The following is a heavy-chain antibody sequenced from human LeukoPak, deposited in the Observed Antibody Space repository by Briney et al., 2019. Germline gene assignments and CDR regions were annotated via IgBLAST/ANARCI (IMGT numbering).Heavy chain of an antibody. Sequence: SETLSLTCTVSGGSISSYYRSWIRQPPGKGLEWIGYIYYSGSTNYNPSLKSRVTISVDTSKNQFSLKLSSVTAADTAVYYCARDTYYCSSTSCPYYYYYYMDVWGKGTTVTVSS. D-gene: IGHD2-2*01. CDR3: ARDTYYCSSTSCPYYYYYYMDV. CDR1: GGSISSYY. CDR2: IYYSGST. J-gene: IGHJ6*03. V-gene: IGHV4-59*01.